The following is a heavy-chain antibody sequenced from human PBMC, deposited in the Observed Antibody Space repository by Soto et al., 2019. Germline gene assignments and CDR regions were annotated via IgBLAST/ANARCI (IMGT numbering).Heavy chain of an antibody. J-gene: IGHJ4*02. CDR3: ARQWFGESYFDY. CDR1: GGTFSSYA. V-gene: IGHV1-69*01. D-gene: IGHD3-10*01. Sequence: QVQLVQSGAEVKKPGSSVKVSCKASGGTFSSYAISWVRQAPGQGLEWMGGIIPIFGTANYAQKFQGRVTITADESTSKAYMELSSLRSEDKAVYYCARQWFGESYFDYWGQGTLVTVSS. CDR2: IIPIFGTA.